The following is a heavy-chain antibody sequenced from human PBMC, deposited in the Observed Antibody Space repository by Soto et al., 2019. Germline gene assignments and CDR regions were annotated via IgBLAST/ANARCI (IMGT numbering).Heavy chain of an antibody. CDR3: AKDLTSTSRTPEL. D-gene: IGHD2-2*01. CDR2: ISDSGGST. CDR1: GFTFSSYA. V-gene: IGHV3-23*01. J-gene: IGHJ4*02. Sequence: GGSLRLSCGASGFTFSSYAMSWVRQAPGKGLEWVSAISDSGGSTYYADSMKGRFTISRDNSKNTLYLQMNSLRAEDTAIYYCAKDLTSTSRTPELWGQGTLVTVSS.